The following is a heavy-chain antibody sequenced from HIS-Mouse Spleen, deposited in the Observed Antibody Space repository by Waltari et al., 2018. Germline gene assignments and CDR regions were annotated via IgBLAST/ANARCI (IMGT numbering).Heavy chain of an antibody. V-gene: IGHV4-34*01. CDR1: GGSFSGYY. CDR3: ARGRSPATVTIGYYFDY. Sequence: QVQLQQWGAGLLKPSETLSLTCAVYGGSFSGYYWSWIRQPPGKGLEWIGEINHSGSINYDPARKSRVTISVDTSKNQFSLKLSSVTAADTAVYYCARGRSPATVTIGYYFDYWGQGTLVTVSS. J-gene: IGHJ4*02. D-gene: IGHD4-17*01. CDR2: INHSGSI.